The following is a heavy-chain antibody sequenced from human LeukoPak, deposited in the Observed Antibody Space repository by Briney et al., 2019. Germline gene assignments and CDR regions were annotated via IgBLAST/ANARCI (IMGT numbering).Heavy chain of an antibody. D-gene: IGHD3-3*01. CDR1: GGSTSSGNYY. CDR3: ARLGAGPTYYDFWSGYSSFYFDY. V-gene: IGHV4-39*02. CDR2: ISSSGNT. Sequence: SETLSLTCTVPGGSTSSGNYYWGWIRQPPGKGLEWIGGISSSGNTYYNPSLKSRITISIDTSKNHFSLKLSSVTAADTAVYYCARLGAGPTYYDFWSGYSSFYFDYWGQGTLVTVSS. J-gene: IGHJ4*02.